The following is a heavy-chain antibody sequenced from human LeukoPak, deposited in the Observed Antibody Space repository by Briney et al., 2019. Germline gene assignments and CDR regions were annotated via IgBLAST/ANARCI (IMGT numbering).Heavy chain of an antibody. D-gene: IGHD2-2*01. CDR2: MNPVSGIA. CDR1: GYTFTNFD. Sequence: ASVKVSCKASGYTFTNFDINWVRQAPGQGLEWVGWMNPVSGIAGSTQKFQGRVTLTRDTSISTAYMGLSSLTSDDTAFYYCARAPMGTAALYWGQGTLVTVSS. V-gene: IGHV1-8*01. CDR3: ARAPMGTAALY. J-gene: IGHJ4*02.